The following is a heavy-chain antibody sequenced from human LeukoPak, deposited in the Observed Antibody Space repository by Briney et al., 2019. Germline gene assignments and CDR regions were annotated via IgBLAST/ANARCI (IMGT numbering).Heavy chain of an antibody. CDR2: INPDSGGI. V-gene: IGHV1-2*02. Sequence: ASVKVSCKASGYTFTYYYIHWVRQAPGQGLEWMGWINPDSGGINYAQKFQGRVAMTRDTSISTAYMELSRLRSDDTAVYYCARDGQDCTRSDCYTVYWGRGTLVTVSS. J-gene: IGHJ4*02. CDR3: ARDGQDCTRSDCYTVY. D-gene: IGHD2-21*01. CDR1: GYTFTYYY.